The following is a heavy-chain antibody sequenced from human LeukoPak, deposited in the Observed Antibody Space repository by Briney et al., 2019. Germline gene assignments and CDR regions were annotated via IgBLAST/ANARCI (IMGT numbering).Heavy chain of an antibody. CDR1: GGTFSSYA. Sequence: SVKVSCKASGGTFSSYAISWVRQAPGQGLEWMGGIIPIFGTANYAQKFQGRVTITTDESTSTAYMELSSPRSEDTAVYYCASDSSGYYYASGAFDIWGQGTMVTVSS. J-gene: IGHJ3*02. CDR2: IIPIFGTA. V-gene: IGHV1-69*05. D-gene: IGHD3-22*01. CDR3: ASDSSGYYYASGAFDI.